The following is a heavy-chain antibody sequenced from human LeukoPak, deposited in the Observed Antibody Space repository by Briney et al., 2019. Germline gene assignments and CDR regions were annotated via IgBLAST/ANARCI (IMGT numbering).Heavy chain of an antibody. V-gene: IGHV3-23*01. CDR1: GFTFSSYV. J-gene: IGHJ6*02. D-gene: IGHD3-9*01. Sequence: GGSLRLSCAASGFTFSSYVMTWVRQAPGKGLEWVSDISSSGGTTYYADSVKGRFTISRDNAKNSLNLQMNSLTAEDTAVYYCAREEVLTGYYMGNYYYGMDVWGQGTTVSVSS. CDR2: ISSSGGTT. CDR3: AREEVLTGYYMGNYYYGMDV.